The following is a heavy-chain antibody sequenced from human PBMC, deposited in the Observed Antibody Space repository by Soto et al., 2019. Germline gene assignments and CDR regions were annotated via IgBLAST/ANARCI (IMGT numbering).Heavy chain of an antibody. CDR2: ISAYNGNT. CDR3: ARFETLGYYDSSGYWSGHDYGMDV. CDR1: GYTFTSYG. V-gene: IGHV1-18*01. Sequence: ASVKVSCKASGYTFTSYGIGWVRQAPGQGLEWMGWISAYNGNTNYAQKLQGRVTMTTDTSTSTAYMELRSLRSDDTAVYYCARFETLGYYDSSGYWSGHDYGMDVWGQGTTVTVSS. J-gene: IGHJ6*02. D-gene: IGHD3-22*01.